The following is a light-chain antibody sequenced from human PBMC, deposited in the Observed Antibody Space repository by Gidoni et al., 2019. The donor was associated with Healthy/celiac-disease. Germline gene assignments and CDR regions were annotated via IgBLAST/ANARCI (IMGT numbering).Light chain of an antibody. CDR1: PCGSSY. Sequence: EIVLTQYPPTLSLSPGETATLSCSASPCGSSYLAWCQQQPGQAPRLLIYDASNRATGIPARFSGSGSGTDYTLTISSLVPEDFAVYYCQQRSNWPLYTFGQGTKLEIK. J-gene: IGKJ2*01. CDR2: DAS. V-gene: IGKV3-11*01. CDR3: QQRSNWPLYT.